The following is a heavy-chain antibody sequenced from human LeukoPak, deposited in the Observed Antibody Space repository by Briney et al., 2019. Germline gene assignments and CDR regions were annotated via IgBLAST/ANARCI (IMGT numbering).Heavy chain of an antibody. J-gene: IGHJ4*02. Sequence: GGSLRLSCAASGFTVSSNYMSWVRQAPGKGLEWVSVIYSGGSTYYADSVKGRFTISRGNSKNTLYLQMNSLKTEDTAVYYCSRAGDYDQYFFDSWGQGTLVTVSS. CDR2: IYSGGST. D-gene: IGHD4-17*01. CDR3: SRAGDYDQYFFDS. CDR1: GFTVSSNY. V-gene: IGHV3-53*01.